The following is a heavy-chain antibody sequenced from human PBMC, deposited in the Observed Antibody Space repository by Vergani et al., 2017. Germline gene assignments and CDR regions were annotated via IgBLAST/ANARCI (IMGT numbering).Heavy chain of an antibody. CDR3: ARHYCSGGSCYSCLVGSDAFDI. D-gene: IGHD2-15*01. CDR1: GYSFTSYW. J-gene: IGHJ3*02. V-gene: IGHV5-51*01. Sequence: EVQLVQSGAEVKKPGESLKISCKGSGYSFTSYWIGWVRQMPGKGLEWMGIIYPGDSDTRYSPSFQGQVTISADKSISTAYLQWSSLKASDTAMYYCARHYCSGGSCYSCLVGSDAFDIWGQGTMVTVSS. CDR2: IYPGDSDT.